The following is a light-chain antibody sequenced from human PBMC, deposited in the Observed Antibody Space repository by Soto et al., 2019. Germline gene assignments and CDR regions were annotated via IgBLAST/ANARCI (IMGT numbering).Light chain of an antibody. CDR2: GAS. V-gene: IGKV1-39*01. CDR3: QQSSSTPLT. Sequence: IHMTQSPSSLSASVGDRVTITCRASETISHYLNWYQQKPGKAPKLLIYGASKLESGVPSRFSGSGSGTDFTLTITSLQTEDFATYYCQQSSSTPLTFGGGTKVHIK. J-gene: IGKJ4*01. CDR1: ETISHY.